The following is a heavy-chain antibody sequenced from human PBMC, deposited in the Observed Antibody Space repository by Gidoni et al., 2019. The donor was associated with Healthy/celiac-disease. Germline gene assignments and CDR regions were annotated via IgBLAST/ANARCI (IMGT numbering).Heavy chain of an antibody. CDR2: ISGSGGST. D-gene: IGHD3-9*01. Sequence: EVQLLESGGGLVQPGGSLRLSCAASGFTFSSYAMSWFRQAPGKGLEWVSAISGSGGSTYYADSVKGRFTISRDNSKNTLYLQMNSLRAEDTAVYYCAKGGTGYYDILTGYYYYYYYGMDVWGQGTTVTVSS. V-gene: IGHV3-23*01. CDR3: AKGGTGYYDILTGYYYYYYYGMDV. J-gene: IGHJ6*02. CDR1: GFTFSSYA.